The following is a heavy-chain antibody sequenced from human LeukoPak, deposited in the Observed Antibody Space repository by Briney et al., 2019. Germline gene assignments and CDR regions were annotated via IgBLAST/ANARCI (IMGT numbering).Heavy chain of an antibody. CDR2: INPNSGGT. V-gene: IGHV1-2*02. J-gene: IGHJ6*02. D-gene: IGHD3-3*01. Sequence: ASVKVSCKASGYTFTGYYMHWVRQAPGQGLEWMGWINPNSGGTNYAQKFQGRVTMTRDTSIGTAYMELSRLRSDDTAVYYCARKRITIFGVVKKYYGMDVWGQGTTVTVSS. CDR1: GYTFTGYY. CDR3: ARKRITIFGVVKKYYGMDV.